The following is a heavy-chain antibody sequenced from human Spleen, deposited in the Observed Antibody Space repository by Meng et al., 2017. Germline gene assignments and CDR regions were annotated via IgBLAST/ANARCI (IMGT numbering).Heavy chain of an antibody. D-gene: IGHD3-10*01. CDR1: GFSFSSYA. J-gene: IGHJ4*02. Sequence: GGSLRLSCAASGFSFSSYAMSWVRHAPGKGLEWVSALSGGGFTTYYADSVKGRFAISRHNSKNTLYLQMNSLRAEDTALYYCAKYSYGLGDYLDYWDQGALVTVSS. CDR3: AKYSYGLGDYLDY. CDR2: LSGGGFTT. V-gene: IGHV3-23*01.